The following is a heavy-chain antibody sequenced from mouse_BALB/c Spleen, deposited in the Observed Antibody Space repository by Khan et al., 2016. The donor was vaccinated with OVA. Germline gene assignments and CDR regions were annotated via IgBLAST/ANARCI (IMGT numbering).Heavy chain of an antibody. CDR3: ARNREPDYFDY. V-gene: IGHV2-9*02. J-gene: IGHJ2*01. CDR2: IWAGGST. CDR1: GFSLTSHG. Sequence: QVQLKESGPGLVAPSQSLSITCTVSGFSLTSHGVHWVSQPPGKGLEWLGVIWAGGSTHYNSALMSRLSISKDSSKSQVFLKMNSLQTDDTAMYYCARNREPDYFDYWGQGTTLTVSS.